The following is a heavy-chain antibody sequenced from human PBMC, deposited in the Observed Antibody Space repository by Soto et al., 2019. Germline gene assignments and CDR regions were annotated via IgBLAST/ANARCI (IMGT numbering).Heavy chain of an antibody. Sequence: QVQLQESGPGLVKPSQTLSLTCTVSGGSISSGGYYWSWIRQHPGKGLEWIGYIYYSGSTYYNPSLNSRVTISVDTSKNQFSLKLSSVTAADTAVYYCARYGDYPFFWFDPWGQGTLVTVSS. D-gene: IGHD4-17*01. V-gene: IGHV4-31*03. CDR2: IYYSGST. J-gene: IGHJ5*02. CDR1: GGSISSGGYY. CDR3: ARYGDYPFFWFDP.